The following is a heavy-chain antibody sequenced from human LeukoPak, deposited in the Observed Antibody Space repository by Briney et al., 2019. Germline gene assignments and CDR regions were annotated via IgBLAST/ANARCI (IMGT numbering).Heavy chain of an antibody. CDR1: GFTFSSYG. J-gene: IGHJ6*02. D-gene: IGHD3-10*01. CDR2: ISYDGSNK. CDR3: AKSSLSKFGELLFYYYYGMDV. V-gene: IGHV3-30*18. Sequence: GGSLRLSCAASGFTFSSYGMHWVRQAPGEGLEWVAVISYDGSNKYYADSVKGRFTISRDNSKNTLYLQMNSLRAEDTAVYYCAKSSLSKFGELLFYYYYGMDVWGQGTTVTVSS.